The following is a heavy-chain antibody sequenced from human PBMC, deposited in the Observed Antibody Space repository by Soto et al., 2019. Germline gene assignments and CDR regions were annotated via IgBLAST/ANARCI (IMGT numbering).Heavy chain of an antibody. J-gene: IGHJ6*02. CDR1: GGSISSGGYY. Sequence: TLSLTCTVSGGSISSGGYYWSWIRQHPGKGLEWIGYIYYSGSTYYNPSLKSRVTISVDTSKNQFSLKLSSVTAADTAVYYCARDSTRIQPRMDVWGQGTTVTVSS. V-gene: IGHV4-31*03. CDR3: ARDSTRIQPRMDV. D-gene: IGHD5-18*01. CDR2: IYYSGST.